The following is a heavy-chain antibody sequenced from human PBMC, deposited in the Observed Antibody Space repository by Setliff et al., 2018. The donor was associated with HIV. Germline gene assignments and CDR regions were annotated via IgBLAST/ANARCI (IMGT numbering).Heavy chain of an antibody. CDR2: IRYDGRNK. J-gene: IGHJ6*02. CDR3: ASANDYGDYGGMDV. CDR1: GFTFSRYG. V-gene: IGHV3-30*02. D-gene: IGHD4-17*01. Sequence: LRLSCAASGFTFSRYGLHWVRQAPGKGLNWVTFIRYDGRNKFYADSVKGRFTISRDNSKNTLYLQMDSLTVEDTAVYYCASANDYGDYGGMDVWGQGTTVTVSS.